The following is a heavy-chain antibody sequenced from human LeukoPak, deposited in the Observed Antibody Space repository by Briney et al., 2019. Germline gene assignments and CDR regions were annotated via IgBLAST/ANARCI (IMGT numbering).Heavy chain of an antibody. V-gene: IGHV4-34*01. J-gene: IGHJ5*02. CDR3: AIVPWEEFGGGGWFDP. CDR1: GGSFRVYY. D-gene: IGHD3-16*01. CDR2: INRSGST. Sequence: PSETLSLTCAVYGGSFRVYYCSWIRQPPGKGLEWIGEINRSGSTNYNPSLKSRVTISVDTSKNQFSVKLTSVTAADTAVYYCAIVPWEEFGGGGWFDPWGQGTLVTVSS.